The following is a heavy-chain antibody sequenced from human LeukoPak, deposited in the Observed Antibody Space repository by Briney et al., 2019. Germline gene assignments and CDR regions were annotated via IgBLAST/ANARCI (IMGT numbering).Heavy chain of an antibody. D-gene: IGHD5-18*01. CDR3: ARGVRSSIYSYGFMNY. J-gene: IGHJ4*02. CDR2: INHSGST. V-gene: IGHV4-34*01. Sequence: SETLSLTCAVYGGSFSGYYWSWIRQPPGKGLEWIGEINHSGSTNYNPSLKSRVTISVDTSKNQFSLKLSSVTAADTAVYYCARGVRSSIYSYGFMNYWGQGTQVTVSS. CDR1: GGSFSGYY.